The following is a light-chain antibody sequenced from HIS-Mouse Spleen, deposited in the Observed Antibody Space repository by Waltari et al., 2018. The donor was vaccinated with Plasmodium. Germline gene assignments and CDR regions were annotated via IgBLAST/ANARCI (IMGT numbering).Light chain of an antibody. J-gene: IGLJ3*02. V-gene: IGLV3-10*01. CDR2: EDS. Sequence: SYELTQPPSVSVSPGQTARSTCPGHALPKKIPYVYQQKAGQAPVLVIYEDSKRPSGIPERFSGSSSGTMATLTISGAQVEDEADYYCYSTDSSGNHRVFGGGTKLTVL. CDR3: YSTDSSGNHRV. CDR1: ALPKKI.